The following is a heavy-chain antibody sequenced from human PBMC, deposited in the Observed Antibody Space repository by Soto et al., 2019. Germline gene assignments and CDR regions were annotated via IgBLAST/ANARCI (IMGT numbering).Heavy chain of an antibody. CDR2: ISGGGDTT. CDR3: AKGGVCSWSLTPRVDF. J-gene: IGHJ4*02. CDR1: GFTFNNYA. V-gene: IGHV3-23*01. D-gene: IGHD7-27*01. Sequence: EVQLLESGGGLVQPGGSLRLSCAASGFTFNNYAMTWVRQAPGKGLAWVSAISGGGDTTSYADAVKGRFTISRDGSKNTLYLQMSSLRAEDTALYYCAKGGVCSWSLTPRVDFWGQGTLVTVSS.